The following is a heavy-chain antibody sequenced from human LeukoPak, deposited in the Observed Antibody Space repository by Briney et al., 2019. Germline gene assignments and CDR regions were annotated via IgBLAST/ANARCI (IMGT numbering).Heavy chain of an antibody. J-gene: IGHJ6*02. Sequence: ASVKVSCKASGYTFTSYGISWVRQAPGQGLEWMGWISAYNGNTSYAQKLQGRVTMTTDTSTSTAYMELRSLRSDDTAVYYCARTDDFWSGYYIMDVWGQGTTVTVSS. V-gene: IGHV1-18*01. D-gene: IGHD3-3*01. CDR1: GYTFTSYG. CDR2: ISAYNGNT. CDR3: ARTDDFWSGYYIMDV.